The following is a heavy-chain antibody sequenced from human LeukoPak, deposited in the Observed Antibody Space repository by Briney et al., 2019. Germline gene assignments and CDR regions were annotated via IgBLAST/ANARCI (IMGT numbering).Heavy chain of an antibody. D-gene: IGHD7-27*01. CDR3: ARTAWGLYFDY. CDR2: IYYSGST. CDR1: GGSIGSYY. V-gene: IGHV4-59*01. Sequence: SETLSLTCTVSGGSIGSYYWSWIRQPPGKGLEWIGYIYYSGSTNYNPSLKSRVTISVDTSKNQFSLKLSSVTAADTAVYYCARTAWGLYFDYWGQGTLVTVSS. J-gene: IGHJ4*02.